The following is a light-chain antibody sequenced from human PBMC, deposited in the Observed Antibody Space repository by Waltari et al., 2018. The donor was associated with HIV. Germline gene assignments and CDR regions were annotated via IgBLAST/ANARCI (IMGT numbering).Light chain of an antibody. J-gene: IGKJ2*01. Sequence: EIVLTQSPATLSLSPGARATLSCGASQTVSNNYLAWYQGKPGLSPRLLIYDASSRAAGGPDRFSCSGSGTDFTLTISRLEPEDFAVYYCHQFGSSTSYTFGQGTKLEIK. CDR3: HQFGSSTSYT. CDR1: QTVSNNY. V-gene: IGKV3D-20*01. CDR2: DAS.